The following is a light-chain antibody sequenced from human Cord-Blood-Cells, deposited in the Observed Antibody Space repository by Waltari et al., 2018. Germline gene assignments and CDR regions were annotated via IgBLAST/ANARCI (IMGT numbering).Light chain of an antibody. Sequence: DIQLTQTPSSLSASEVDRVTITCRVSQGISSYLNWYRQTPGKVPKLLLYSASNLQSGVPSLCRGRGCGTDFTLTISRRQPEDVATYYGQRTYNAPRTFGGGTKVEIK. J-gene: IGKJ4*02. CDR2: SAS. V-gene: IGKV1-27*01. CDR3: QRTYNAPRT. CDR1: QGISSY.